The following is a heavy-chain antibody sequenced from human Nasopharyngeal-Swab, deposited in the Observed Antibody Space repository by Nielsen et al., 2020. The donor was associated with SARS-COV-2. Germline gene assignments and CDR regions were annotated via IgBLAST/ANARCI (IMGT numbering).Heavy chain of an antibody. Sequence: GESLKISCAASGFTFSSYGMHWVRQAPGKGLEWVAVIWYDGCNKYYADSVKGRFTISRDNSKNTLYLQMNSLRAEDTAVYYCARDEAVAQFLYYCMDVWGQGTTVTVSS. CDR3: ARDEAVAQFLYYCMDV. CDR2: IWYDGCNK. V-gene: IGHV3-33*01. D-gene: IGHD6-19*01. CDR1: GFTFSSYG. J-gene: IGHJ6*02.